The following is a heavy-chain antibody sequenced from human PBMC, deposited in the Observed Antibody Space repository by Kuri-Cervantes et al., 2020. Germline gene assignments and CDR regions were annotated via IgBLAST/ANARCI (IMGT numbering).Heavy chain of an antibody. Sequence: LSLTCAASGFTFSGYWMHWVRQAPGKGLMWVSLINNDGSTTNYADSVKGRFTISRDDAKNTLYLHMNSLSAEDTAVYYCAGVWEGRGYSSGYFVYWGQGTLVTDSS. CDR1: GFTFSGYW. CDR3: AGVWEGRGYSSGYFVY. CDR2: INNDGSTT. V-gene: IGHV3-74*01. J-gene: IGHJ4*02. D-gene: IGHD5-18*01.